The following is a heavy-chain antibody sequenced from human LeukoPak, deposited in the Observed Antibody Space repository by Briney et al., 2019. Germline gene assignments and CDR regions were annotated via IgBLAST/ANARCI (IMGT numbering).Heavy chain of an antibody. Sequence: GSLRLSCTASGFTFGDYAMSWIRQPPGKGLEWIGEINHSGSTNYNPSLKSRVTISVDTSKNQFSLKLSSVTAADTAVYYCARQGGLREGYYDSSGYYSFTPDYWGQGTLVTVSS. CDR3: ARQGGLREGYYDSSGYYSFTPDY. CDR2: INHSGST. V-gene: IGHV4-34*01. D-gene: IGHD3-22*01. CDR1: GFTFGDYA. J-gene: IGHJ4*02.